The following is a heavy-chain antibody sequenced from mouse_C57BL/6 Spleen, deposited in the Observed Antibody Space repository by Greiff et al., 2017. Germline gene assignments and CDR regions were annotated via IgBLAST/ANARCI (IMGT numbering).Heavy chain of an antibody. CDR3: ARYNGSGECDD. V-gene: IGHV1-53*01. CDR1: GYTFTSYW. CDR2: ITPSNGGT. D-gene: IGHD1-1*01. J-gene: IGHJ2*01. Sequence: QVQLQQPGTELVKPGASVKLSCKASGYTFTSYWMHWVKQRPGQGLEWIGNITPSNGGTNYNEKFKSKATLTVDQSSSTAYMRLSRLTSEDSAVYYSARYNGSGECDDWGQGTTLTVSS.